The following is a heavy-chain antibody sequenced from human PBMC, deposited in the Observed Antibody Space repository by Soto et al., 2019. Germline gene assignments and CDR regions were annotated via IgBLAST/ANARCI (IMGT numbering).Heavy chain of an antibody. Sequence: QVQLVQSGAEVKKPGASVKVSCKASGYMFISYGMNWVRQAPGHGVGWMGWISAYNGNTKYAQNLQGIVTMTTDTSTSTAYMEMRRLRSDDTAVYYCVRDLDCSGSYYTYYWGPGILVIVSS. V-gene: IGHV1-18*01. J-gene: IGHJ4*02. CDR1: GYMFISYG. D-gene: IGHD3-10*02. CDR3: VRDLDCSGSYYTYY. CDR2: ISAYNGNT.